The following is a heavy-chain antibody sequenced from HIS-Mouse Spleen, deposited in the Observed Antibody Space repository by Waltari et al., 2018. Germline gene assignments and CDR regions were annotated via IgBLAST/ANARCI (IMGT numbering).Heavy chain of an antibody. CDR3: ARGHDYSNYFDY. CDR2: MNPNSGNT. Sequence: QVQLVQPGAEVKKPGASVTVSCKASGYPCTSYAINWVRQATGQGLEWMGWMNPNSGNTGYAQKFQGRVTMTRNTSISTAYMELSSLRSEDTAVYYCARGHDYSNYFDYWGQGTLVTVSS. J-gene: IGHJ4*02. CDR1: GYPCTSYA. V-gene: IGHV1-8*01. D-gene: IGHD4-4*01.